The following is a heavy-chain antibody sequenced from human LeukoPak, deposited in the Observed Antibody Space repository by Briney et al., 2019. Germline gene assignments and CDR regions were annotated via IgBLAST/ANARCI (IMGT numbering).Heavy chain of an antibody. V-gene: IGHV4-38-2*02. CDR2: IYHSGST. CDR1: GYSISSGYY. D-gene: IGHD1-26*01. J-gene: IGHJ4*02. CDR3: AREGVVGARSYYFDY. Sequence: SETLSLTCTVSGYSISSGYYWGWIRQPPGKGLEWIGSIYHSGSTYYNPSLKSRVTISVDTSKNQFSLKLSSVTAADTAVYYCAREGVVGARSYYFDYWGQGTLVTVSS.